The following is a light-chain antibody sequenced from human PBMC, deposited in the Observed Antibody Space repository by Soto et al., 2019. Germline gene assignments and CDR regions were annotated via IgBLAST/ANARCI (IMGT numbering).Light chain of an antibody. V-gene: IGKV3-15*01. CDR3: QQRRNWVS. CDR1: QSVSSD. J-gene: IGKJ3*01. Sequence: EIVMTQSPATLSVSPGDRVTLSCRASQSVSSDLAWYQQRPGQAPRLLIYGASTRATGIPARFSGTGSGTEFTLTISSLEPEDFAVYFCQQRRNWVSFGPGTRL. CDR2: GAS.